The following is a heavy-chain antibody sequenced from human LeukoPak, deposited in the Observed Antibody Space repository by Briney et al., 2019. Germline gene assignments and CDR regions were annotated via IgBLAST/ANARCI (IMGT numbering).Heavy chain of an antibody. CDR2: VRHTGTT. CDR3: ARQGGYSYGPRHLRD. Sequence: PSQTLSLTCAVSGGSISSGFYSWNWIRQPPRKGLEWIGYVRHTGTTYYNPSLKSRLTISVDTSKNQFSLKLSSVTAADTAVYYCARQGGYSYGPRHLRDWGQGTLVTVSS. V-gene: IGHV4-30-2*01. CDR1: GGSISSGFYS. J-gene: IGHJ4*02. D-gene: IGHD5-18*01.